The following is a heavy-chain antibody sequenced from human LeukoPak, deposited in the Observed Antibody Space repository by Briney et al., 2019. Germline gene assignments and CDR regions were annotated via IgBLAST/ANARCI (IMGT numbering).Heavy chain of an antibody. D-gene: IGHD6-19*01. Sequence: GGSLRLSCVASGITFTNYAMGWVRQSPGKGLEWVSSISSSSSYIYYADSVKGRFTISRDNAKNSLYLQMNSLRAEDTAVYYCARDEYSSGLTDYWGQGTLVTVSS. CDR3: ARDEYSSGLTDY. CDR2: ISSSSSYI. V-gene: IGHV3-21*01. CDR1: GITFTNYA. J-gene: IGHJ4*02.